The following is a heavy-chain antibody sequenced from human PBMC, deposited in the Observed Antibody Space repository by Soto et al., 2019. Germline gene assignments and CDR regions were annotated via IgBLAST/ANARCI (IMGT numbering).Heavy chain of an antibody. CDR2: INHSGST. D-gene: IGHD6-19*01. V-gene: IGHV4-34*01. CDR3: ARGLGSGFSFDP. J-gene: IGHJ5*02. Sequence: SETLSLTCAVYGGSFSGYYWSWIRQPPGKGLEWIGEINHSGSTNYNPSLKSRVTISVDTSKNQFSLKLGSVTAADTAVYYCARGLGSGFSFDPWGQGTLVTVSS. CDR1: GGSFSGYY.